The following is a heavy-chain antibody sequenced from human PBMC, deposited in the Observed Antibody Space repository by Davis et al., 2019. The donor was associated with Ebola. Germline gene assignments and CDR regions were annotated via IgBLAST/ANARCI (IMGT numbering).Heavy chain of an antibody. CDR3: ARHSLYHYGSGSYGIENWFDP. J-gene: IGHJ5*02. Sequence: MPSETLSLTCAVYGGSFSGYYWSWIRQPPGKGLEWIGEINHSGSTYYNPSLKSRVTISVDTSKNQFSLKLSSVTAADTAVYYCARHSLYHYGSGSYGIENWFDPWGQGTLVTVSS. V-gene: IGHV4-34*01. CDR2: INHSGST. CDR1: GGSFSGYY. D-gene: IGHD3-10*01.